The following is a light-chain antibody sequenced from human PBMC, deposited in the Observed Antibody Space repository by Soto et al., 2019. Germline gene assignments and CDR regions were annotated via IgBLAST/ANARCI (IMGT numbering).Light chain of an antibody. Sequence: DIQMTQSPSSLSGSVGDRVTITCRASQSISNWLAWYQQKPGKAPKLLIYDVSSLESGVPSRFSGSGSGTEFTLTISSLQPEDFATYYCQQSYSTWTFGQGTKVDIK. CDR3: QQSYSTWT. CDR1: QSISNW. V-gene: IGKV1-39*01. CDR2: DVS. J-gene: IGKJ1*01.